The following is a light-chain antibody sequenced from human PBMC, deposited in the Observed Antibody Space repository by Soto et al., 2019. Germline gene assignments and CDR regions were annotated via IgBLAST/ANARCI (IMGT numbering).Light chain of an antibody. CDR2: WAS. CDR3: QQYYSTPLT. V-gene: IGKV4-1*01. Sequence: DIVMTQSPDSLAVSLGERATINCKSSQSVLYSSNNKNYLAWYQQSPGQPPKLLIYWASTRESGVPDRFSGGGSGTDFTLTISSLQHEDVAVYYCQQYYSTPLTFGQGTKVEIK. CDR1: QSVLYSSNNKNY. J-gene: IGKJ1*01.